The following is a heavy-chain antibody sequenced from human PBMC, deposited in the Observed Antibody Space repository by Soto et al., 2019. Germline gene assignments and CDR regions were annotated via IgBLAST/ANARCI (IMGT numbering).Heavy chain of an antibody. V-gene: IGHV3-23*01. CDR3: TTDYYFGSRNGDY. D-gene: IGHD3-10*01. CDR2: ITGSRGKT. J-gene: IGHJ4*02. CDR1: GFTFSDYS. Sequence: GGSLRLSCAASGFTFSDYSMHWVRQAPGKGLEWVSVITGSRGKTYYADSVKGRFTISRDNSKNILYLQMNSLKTEDTGVYYCTTDYYFGSRNGDYWGQGTLVTVSS.